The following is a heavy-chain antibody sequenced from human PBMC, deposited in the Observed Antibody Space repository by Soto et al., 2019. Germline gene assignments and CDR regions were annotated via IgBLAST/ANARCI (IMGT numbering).Heavy chain of an antibody. CDR3: AGSGSYSHYYYGMDV. Sequence: ASVKVSCKASGYTFTIYGISCVLQAPLQGLEWMGWISAYNGNTNYAQKLQGRVTMTTDTSTSTAYMELRSLRSDDTAVYYCAGSGSYSHYYYGMDVWGQGTTVTVSS. J-gene: IGHJ6*02. D-gene: IGHD3-10*01. CDR1: GYTFTIYG. V-gene: IGHV1-18*01. CDR2: ISAYNGNT.